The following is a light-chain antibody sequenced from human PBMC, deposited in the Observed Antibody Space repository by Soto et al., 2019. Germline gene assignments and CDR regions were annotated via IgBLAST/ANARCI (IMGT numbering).Light chain of an antibody. CDR1: QDISNY. CDR2: GAS. J-gene: IGKJ4*01. CDR3: QTYNSPPLT. V-gene: IGKV1-27*01. Sequence: DIQMTQSPSSLSASVGDRVTITCRASQDISNYLAWYQQKPGKVPKLLIYGASTLHSGVPSRFSGSGSGTDFTLTISRLQPGDVATYYCQTYNSPPLTFGGGTKVEI.